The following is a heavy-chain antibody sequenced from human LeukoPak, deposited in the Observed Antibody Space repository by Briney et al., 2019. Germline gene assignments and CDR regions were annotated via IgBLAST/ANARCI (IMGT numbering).Heavy chain of an antibody. CDR3: ARTFAWAAAGTYYYYGMDV. Sequence: NASETLSLTCAVYGGSFSGYYWSWIRQPPGKGLEWIGEINHSGSTNYNPSLKSRVTISVDTSKNQFSLKLSSVTAADTAVYYCARTFAWAAAGTYYYYGMDVWGQGTTVNVSS. D-gene: IGHD6-13*01. CDR1: GGSFSGYY. V-gene: IGHV4-34*01. J-gene: IGHJ6*02. CDR2: INHSGST.